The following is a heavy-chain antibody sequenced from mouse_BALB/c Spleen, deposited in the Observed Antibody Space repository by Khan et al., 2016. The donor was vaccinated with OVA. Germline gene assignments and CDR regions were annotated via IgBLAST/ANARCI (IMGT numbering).Heavy chain of an antibody. V-gene: IGHV5-17*02. CDR1: GFTFSSFG. Sequence: EVELVESGGGLVQPGGSRKLSCAASGFTFSSFGMHWVRQAPEKGLEWVAYISSDSSTIYYGDTVKGRFTISRDNPKNTLFLQMTSLRSDDTAMDYCTRSFYYGYYFDYWGQGTTLTVAS. CDR3: TRSFYYGYYFDY. D-gene: IGHD1-1*01. J-gene: IGHJ2*01. CDR2: ISSDSSTI.